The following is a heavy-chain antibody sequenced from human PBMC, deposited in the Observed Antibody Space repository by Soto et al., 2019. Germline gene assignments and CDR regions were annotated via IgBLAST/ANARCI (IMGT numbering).Heavy chain of an antibody. Sequence: SVKVSCKASGGTFSRYAISWVRQAPGQGLEWMGGIIPIFGTANYAQKFQGRVTITADESTSTAYMELSSLRSEDTAVYYCARGRGYDSSARLYYYYGMDVWGQGTTVTVSS. CDR3: ARGRGYDSSARLYYYYGMDV. D-gene: IGHD3-22*01. CDR1: GGTFSRYA. J-gene: IGHJ6*02. V-gene: IGHV1-69*13. CDR2: IIPIFGTA.